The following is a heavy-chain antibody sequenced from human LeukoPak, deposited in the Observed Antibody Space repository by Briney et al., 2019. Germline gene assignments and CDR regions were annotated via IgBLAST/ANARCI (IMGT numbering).Heavy chain of an antibody. V-gene: IGHV1-8*01. CDR1: GYTFISYD. Sequence: ASVKVSCKASGYTFISYDINWVRQAPGQGLEWMGWMNPDNGNTGYAQKFQGRVTMTRDTSISTAYMELSSLRAEDTAVYYCARDGVGLWFGELPPTYWGQGTLVTVSS. J-gene: IGHJ4*02. D-gene: IGHD3-10*01. CDR3: ARDGVGLWFGELPPTY. CDR2: MNPDNGNT.